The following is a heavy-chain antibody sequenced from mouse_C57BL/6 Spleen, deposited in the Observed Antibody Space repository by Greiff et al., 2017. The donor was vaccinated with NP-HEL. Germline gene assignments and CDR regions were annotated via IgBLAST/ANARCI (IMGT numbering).Heavy chain of an antibody. CDR1: GYTFTSYW. Sequence: QVQLQQPGAELVMPGASVKLSCKASGYTFTSYWMHWVKQRPGQGLEWIGEIDPSDSYTNYNQKFKGKSTLTVDKSSSTAYMQLSSLTSEDSAVYYCASRTTGSYYYAMDYWGQGTSVTVSS. J-gene: IGHJ4*01. CDR2: IDPSDSYT. CDR3: ASRTTGSYYYAMDY. V-gene: IGHV1-69*01. D-gene: IGHD1-1*01.